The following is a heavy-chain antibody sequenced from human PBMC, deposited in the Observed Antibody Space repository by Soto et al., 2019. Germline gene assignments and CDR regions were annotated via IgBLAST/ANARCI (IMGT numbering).Heavy chain of an antibody. D-gene: IGHD6-13*01. CDR2: ISADGAGT. J-gene: IGHJ4*02. V-gene: IGHV3-23*01. CDR3: ARISSSSCTDY. CDR1: GFTFNTYA. Sequence: GGSLRLSCAASGFTFNTYAMNWVRQAPGKGLEWVSAISADGAGTYYADSVKGRFTISRDNSKNTLSLHMNSLRAEDTAIFYCARISSSSCTDYWGQGTLVTVSS.